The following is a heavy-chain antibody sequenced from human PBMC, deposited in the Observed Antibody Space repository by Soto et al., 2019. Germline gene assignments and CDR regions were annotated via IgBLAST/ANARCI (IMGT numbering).Heavy chain of an antibody. CDR2: IYSGGST. Sequence: PGGSLRLSCAAAGFTVSNTYMSWVRQAPGKGLEWVSVIYSGGSTYYADSVKGRFTISRDNSKNTLYLQMNSLRAEDTAVYYCARDRIPTGMDVWGQGTTVTVSS. CDR3: ARDRIPTGMDV. V-gene: IGHV3-66*01. J-gene: IGHJ6*02. CDR1: GFTVSNTY.